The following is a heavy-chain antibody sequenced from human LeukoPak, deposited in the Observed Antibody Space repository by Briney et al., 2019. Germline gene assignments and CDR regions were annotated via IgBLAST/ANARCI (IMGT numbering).Heavy chain of an antibody. CDR1: GYTFTGYY. Sequence: ASVKVSCKASGYTFTGYYMHWVRQAPGQGLEWMGWINPNSGGTNYAQKFQGRVTITTDTSISTAYMELSRLRSDDTALYYCARGGWSGYSYGSEPEKYFDYWGQGTLVTVSS. J-gene: IGHJ4*02. CDR2: INPNSGGT. CDR3: ARGGWSGYSYGSEPEKYFDY. D-gene: IGHD5-18*01. V-gene: IGHV1-2*02.